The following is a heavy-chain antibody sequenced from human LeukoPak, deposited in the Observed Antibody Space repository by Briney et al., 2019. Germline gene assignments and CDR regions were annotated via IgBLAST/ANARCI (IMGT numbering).Heavy chain of an antibody. Sequence: ASVKVSCKASGYTFTGYYMHWVRQAPGQGLEWMGWINPNSGGTNYAQKFQGRVTMTRDTSISTAYMELSRLRSDDTAVYYCARIGGVVPAASYDAFDIWGQGTMVTVSS. J-gene: IGHJ3*02. CDR2: INPNSGGT. V-gene: IGHV1-2*02. D-gene: IGHD2-2*01. CDR3: ARIGGVVPAASYDAFDI. CDR1: GYTFTGYY.